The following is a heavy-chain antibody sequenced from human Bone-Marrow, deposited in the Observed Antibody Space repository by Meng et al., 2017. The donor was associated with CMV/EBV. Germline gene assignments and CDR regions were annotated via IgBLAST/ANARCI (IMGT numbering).Heavy chain of an antibody. CDR2: ISYDGSNK. CDR3: AKEAPLRTVGDY. D-gene: IGHD1-26*01. V-gene: IGHV3-30*18. Sequence: CAASGFTFSSYGMHWVRQAPGKGLELVAVISYDGSNKYYADSVKGRFTISRDNSKNTLYLQMNSLRAEDTAVYYCAKEAPLRTVGDYWGQGTLVTVSS. CDR1: GFTFSSYG. J-gene: IGHJ4*02.